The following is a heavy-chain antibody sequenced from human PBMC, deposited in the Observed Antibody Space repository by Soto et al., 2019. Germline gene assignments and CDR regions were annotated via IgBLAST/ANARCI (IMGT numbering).Heavy chain of an antibody. CDR1: GFPFSTYG. J-gene: IGHJ6*02. D-gene: IGHD4-17*01. CDR3: AKDLQSYGDYDYYCYGMDV. V-gene: IGHV3-30*18. CDR2: ISDDGTNK. Sequence: QVQLVESGGGEVQPGRSLTISCAASGFPFSTYGMHWVRQTPGKGLEWVAVISDDGTNKFYSDSVKGRFTISRDNFKNTLTLQMNSLRADDTAVYSCAKDLQSYGDYDYYCYGMDVWGLGTRVTVSS.